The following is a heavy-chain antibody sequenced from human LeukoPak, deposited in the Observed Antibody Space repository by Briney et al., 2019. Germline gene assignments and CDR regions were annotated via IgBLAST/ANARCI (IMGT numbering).Heavy chain of an antibody. CDR1: GYTFTGYY. V-gene: IGHV1-2*02. CDR2: INPNSGGT. Sequence: ASVKVSCKASGYTFTGYYMHWVRQAPGQGLEWMGWINPNSGGTNYAQKFQGRVTMTRDTSISTAYMELSRLRSDDTAVYYCARNRIQLWLWEGYDFDYWGQGTLVTVSS. J-gene: IGHJ4*02. CDR3: ARNRIQLWLWEGYDFDY. D-gene: IGHD5-18*01.